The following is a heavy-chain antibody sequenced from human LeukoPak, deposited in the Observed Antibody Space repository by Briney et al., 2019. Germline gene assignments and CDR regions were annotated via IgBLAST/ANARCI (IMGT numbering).Heavy chain of an antibody. CDR2: IIPIFGTA. D-gene: IGHD3-22*01. Sequence: GASVKVSCKASGGTFSSYAISWVRQAPGQGLEWMGGIIPIFGTANYAQKFQGRVTITADKSTSTAYMELSSLRSEDTAVYYCARDRFSDSSGYYYIDYWGQGTLVTVSS. J-gene: IGHJ4*02. CDR3: ARDRFSDSSGYYYIDY. V-gene: IGHV1-69*06. CDR1: GGTFSSYA.